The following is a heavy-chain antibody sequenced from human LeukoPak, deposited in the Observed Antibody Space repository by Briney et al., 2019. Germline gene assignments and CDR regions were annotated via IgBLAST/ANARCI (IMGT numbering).Heavy chain of an antibody. D-gene: IGHD5-18*01. V-gene: IGHV3-23*01. J-gene: IGHJ4*02. CDR1: GITFSNYA. CDR2: ISGSAHKI. CDR3: AGRVTGYSSGYVY. Sequence: GGSLRLSCVASGITFSNYAVSWVRQAPEKGLDWVSVISGSAHKIRYADSVKGRFTISRDNSENIVYLQMNDLRAEDTAVYYCAGRVTGYSSGYVYWGQGTLVTVSS.